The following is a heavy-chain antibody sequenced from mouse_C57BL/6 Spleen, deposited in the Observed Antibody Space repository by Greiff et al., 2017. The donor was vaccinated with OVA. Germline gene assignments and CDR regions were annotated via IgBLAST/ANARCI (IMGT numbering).Heavy chain of an antibody. CDR2: ISDGGSYT. Sequence: EVQGVESGGGLVKPGGSLKLSCAASGFTFSSYAMSWVRQTPEKRLEWVATISDGGSYTYYPDNVKGRFTISRDNAKNNLYLQMSHLKSEDTAMYYCASLYDYGYFDYWGQGTTLTVSS. D-gene: IGHD2-4*01. V-gene: IGHV5-4*01. CDR3: ASLYDYGYFDY. CDR1: GFTFSSYA. J-gene: IGHJ2*01.